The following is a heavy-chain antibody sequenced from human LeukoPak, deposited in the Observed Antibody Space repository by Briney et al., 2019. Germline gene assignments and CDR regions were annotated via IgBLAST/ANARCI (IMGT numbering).Heavy chain of an antibody. CDR1: GYTLTELS. V-gene: IGHV1-24*01. D-gene: IGHD6-13*01. Sequence: ASVKVSCKVSGYTLTELSMHWVRQAPGKGLEWMGGFDPEDGETIYAQKFQGRVTMTEDTSTDTAHMELSSLRSEDTAVYYCATGFWRAAGLTYEGDYFDYWGQGTLVTVSS. CDR3: ATGFWRAAGLTYEGDYFDY. CDR2: FDPEDGET. J-gene: IGHJ4*02.